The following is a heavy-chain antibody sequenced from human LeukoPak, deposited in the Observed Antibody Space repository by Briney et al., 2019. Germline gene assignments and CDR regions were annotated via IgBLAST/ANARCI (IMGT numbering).Heavy chain of an antibody. D-gene: IGHD6-13*01. J-gene: IGHJ4*02. V-gene: IGHV4-59*01. CDR1: GDSISSYY. CDR3: ARGYISSWAYFDY. CDR2: IYSSGST. Sequence: SETLSLPCILSGDSISSYYWSWLRQPPGKGQEWIGYIYSSGSTNYNPSLKSRVTISIDTSKNQFSLKVSSVTAADTSVYYCARGYISSWAYFDYWGQGTLVTVSS.